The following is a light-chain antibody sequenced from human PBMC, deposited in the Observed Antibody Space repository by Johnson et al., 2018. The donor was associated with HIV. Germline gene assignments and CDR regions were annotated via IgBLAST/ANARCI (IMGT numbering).Light chain of an antibody. CDR1: SSTIGNNY. V-gene: IGLV1-51*01. Sequence: QSVLTQPPSVSAAPGQKVTISCSGSSSTIGNNYVSLYQQLPGTAPKLLIYANTKRPSGIPDRFSGPKSGTSATLAITGLQPGDEAEYYCGTWDNSLSAFVFGSGTKVAVL. CDR2: ANT. J-gene: IGLJ1*01. CDR3: GTWDNSLSAFV.